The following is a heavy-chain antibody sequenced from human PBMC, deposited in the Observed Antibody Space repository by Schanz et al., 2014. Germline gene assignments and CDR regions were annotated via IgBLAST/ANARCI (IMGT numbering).Heavy chain of an antibody. Sequence: QVQLQESGPGLVKPSETLSLTCTVSGVSIGGYYWSWIRQPPGKGLEWIGYIFFSGSTTYNPSFNSRVTISVDMSNTQFALTRSSVTAADTAVYYCARLGVGDKAYYYYGTDVWGQGTTVLVSS. CDR3: ARLGVGDKAYYYYGTDV. CDR1: GVSIGGYY. CDR2: IFFSGST. J-gene: IGHJ6*02. V-gene: IGHV4-59*08. D-gene: IGHD1-26*01.